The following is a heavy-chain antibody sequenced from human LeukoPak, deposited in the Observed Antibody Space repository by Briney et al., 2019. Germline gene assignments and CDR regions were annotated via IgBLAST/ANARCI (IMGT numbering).Heavy chain of an antibody. V-gene: IGHV3-33*08. J-gene: IGHJ4*02. D-gene: IGHD3-22*01. CDR2: IWYDGSNK. CDR1: GFTFSSYW. Sequence: GGSLRLSCAASGFTFSSYWMHWVRQAPGKGLEWVAVIWYDGSNKYYADSVKGRFTISRDNSKNTLYLQMNSLRAEDTAVYYCAFDSTDYYGWGQGTLVTVSS. CDR3: AFDSTDYYG.